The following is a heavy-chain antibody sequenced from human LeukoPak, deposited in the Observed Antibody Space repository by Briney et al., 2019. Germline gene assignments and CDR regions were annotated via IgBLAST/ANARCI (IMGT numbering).Heavy chain of an antibody. J-gene: IGHJ5*02. Sequence: PSETLSLTCTVSGGSISSSSYYWGWIRQPPGKGLEWIGSIYYSGSTYYNPSLKSRFTISVDTSKNQFSLKLSSVTAADTAVYYCAREKRSSGWYGVWFDPWGQGTLVTVSS. CDR2: IYYSGST. CDR1: GGSISSSSYY. D-gene: IGHD6-19*01. V-gene: IGHV4-39*07. CDR3: AREKRSSGWYGVWFDP.